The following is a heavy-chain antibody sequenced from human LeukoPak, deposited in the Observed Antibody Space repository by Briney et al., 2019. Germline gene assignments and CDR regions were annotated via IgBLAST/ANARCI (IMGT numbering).Heavy chain of an antibody. CDR1: GFTFNKYA. D-gene: IGHD3-10*01. J-gene: IGHJ4*02. Sequence: GGSLRLSCAASGFTFNKYAIHWVRQAPGKGLEWVAVISDDGSNIHYADSVKGRFTISRDNFRNTLFLQASSLRGEDTAVYYCAKDRIEWFGELLSSFDFWGQGTLVTVSS. CDR2: ISDDGSNI. CDR3: AKDRIEWFGELLSSFDF. V-gene: IGHV3-30*04.